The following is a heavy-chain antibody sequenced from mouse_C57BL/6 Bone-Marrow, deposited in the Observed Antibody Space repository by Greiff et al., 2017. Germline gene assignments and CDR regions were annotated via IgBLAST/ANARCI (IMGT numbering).Heavy chain of an antibody. Sequence: QVQLQQSGAELARPGASVQLSCKASGYTFTSYGISWVKQRTGQGLEWIGEIYPRSGNTYYNEKFKGKATLTADKSSSTAYIEIRSLTSDDSAVYFCARGDLLWLRQGVDFGGQGTTLTVSS. CDR1: GYTFTSYG. D-gene: IGHD2-2*01. CDR2: IYPRSGNT. CDR3: ARGDLLWLRQGVDF. J-gene: IGHJ2*01. V-gene: IGHV1-81*01.